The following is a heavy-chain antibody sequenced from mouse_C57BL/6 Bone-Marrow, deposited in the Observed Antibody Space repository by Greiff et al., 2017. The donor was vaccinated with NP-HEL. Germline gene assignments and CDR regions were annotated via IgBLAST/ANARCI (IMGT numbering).Heavy chain of an antibody. J-gene: IGHJ2*01. CDR1: GYTFTSYW. V-gene: IGHV1-55*01. CDR3: ARFHPSYYYGSSYDY. D-gene: IGHD1-1*01. CDR2: IYPGSGST. Sequence: QVQLQRPGAELVKPGASVKMSCKASGYTFTSYWITWVKQRPGQGLEWIGDIYPGSGSTNYNEKFKSKATLTVDTSSSTAYMQLSSLTSEDSAVYYCARFHPSYYYGSSYDYWGQGTTLTVSS.